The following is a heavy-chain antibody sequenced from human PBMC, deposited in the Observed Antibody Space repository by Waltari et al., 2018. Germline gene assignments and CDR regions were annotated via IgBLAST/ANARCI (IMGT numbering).Heavy chain of an antibody. CDR2: ISGSGGST. D-gene: IGHD2-21*01. CDR3: AKMGATSYCGGDCYVSPDY. Sequence: EVQLLESGGGLVQPGGSLRLSCAASGFTFSSYAMSWVRQAPGKGLEWVSAISGSGGSTYYADSVKGRLTISRDNSKNTLYLQMNSLRAEDTAVYYCAKMGATSYCGGDCYVSPDYWGQGTLVTVSS. V-gene: IGHV3-23*01. CDR1: GFTFSSYA. J-gene: IGHJ4*02.